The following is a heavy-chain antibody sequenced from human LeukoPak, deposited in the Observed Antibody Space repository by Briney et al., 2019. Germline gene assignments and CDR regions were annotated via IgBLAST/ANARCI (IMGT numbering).Heavy chain of an antibody. D-gene: IGHD4-17*01. CDR3: ARATRDYGDGWIDY. CDR2: IYYSGST. J-gene: IGHJ4*02. CDR1: GGSISSGDYY. Sequence: SQTLSLTCTVSGGSISSGDYYWSWIRQPPGKGLEWIGYIYYSGSTYYNPSLKSRVTISVDTSKNQFSLKLSSVTAADTAVYYCARATRDYGDGWIDYWGQGTLVTVSS. V-gene: IGHV4-30-4*01.